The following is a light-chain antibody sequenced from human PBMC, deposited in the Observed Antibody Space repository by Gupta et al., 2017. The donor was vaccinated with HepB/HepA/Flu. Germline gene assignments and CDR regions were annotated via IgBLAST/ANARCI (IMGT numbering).Light chain of an antibody. CDR1: QTIGTY. CDR2: AAS. Sequence: DIQMTQSPSSLSASVGDRVTIACRASQTIGTYLSWYQQKPGKAPKLLIYAASTLQSGVPSRGRGSGSVTDFTLTISSLQPEDFATYYCQQSERSRRGYTFGQGTKLEIK. CDR3: QQSERSRRGYT. J-gene: IGKJ2*01. V-gene: IGKV1-39*01.